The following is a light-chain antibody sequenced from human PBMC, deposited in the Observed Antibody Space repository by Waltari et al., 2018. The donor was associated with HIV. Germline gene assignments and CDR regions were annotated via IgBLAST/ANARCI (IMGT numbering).Light chain of an antibody. Sequence: QSALTQPASVSWSPGQSITISCTGPTDIGPFNSVSWYQVHPGKAPKLIIFDVTRRPSGVSSRFSGSKSANAASLTISDLRPEDEADYYCSSYSPTLMFGGGTHLTVL. CDR3: SSYSPTLM. CDR2: DVT. CDR1: TDIGPFNS. V-gene: IGLV2-14*03. J-gene: IGLJ3*02.